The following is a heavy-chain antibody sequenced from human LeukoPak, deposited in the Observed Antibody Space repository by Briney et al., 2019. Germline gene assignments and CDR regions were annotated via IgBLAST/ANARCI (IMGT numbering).Heavy chain of an antibody. J-gene: IGHJ4*02. CDR1: GFTFSSYG. CDR2: ISYDGSNK. D-gene: IGHD3-10*01. Sequence: GGSLRLSCTASGFTFSSYGSHWVRQAAGKGLEWVAFISYDGSNKFYTDSVKGRFTISRDNSKNTLYLQMNSLRTEDTAVLYCAKDVTPYKYGSGVLDYSGQGTLVTVSS. CDR3: AKDVTPYKYGSGVLDY. V-gene: IGHV3-30*18.